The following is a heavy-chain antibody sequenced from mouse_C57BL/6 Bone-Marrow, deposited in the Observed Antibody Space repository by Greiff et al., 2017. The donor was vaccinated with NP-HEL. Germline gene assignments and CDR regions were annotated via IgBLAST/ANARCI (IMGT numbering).Heavy chain of an antibody. CDR1: GYTFTSYW. CDR3: ARMGLLGNWYYGV. J-gene: IGHJ1*03. V-gene: IGHV1-59*01. D-gene: IGHD2-3*01. Sequence: VQLQQPGAELVRPGTSVKLSCKASGYTFTSYWMHWVKQRPGQGLEWIGVIDPSDSYTNYNQKFKGKATLTVATSSSTAYMQLSSLTSGDSAVYYCARMGLLGNWYYGVWGTGTTVTVSS. CDR2: IDPSDSYT.